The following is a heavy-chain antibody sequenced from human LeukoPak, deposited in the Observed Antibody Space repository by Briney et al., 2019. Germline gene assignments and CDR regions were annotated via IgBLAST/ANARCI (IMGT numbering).Heavy chain of an antibody. CDR3: ARWNSNWFDP. V-gene: IGHV3-33*01. CDR2: IWYDGSKT. Sequence: GGSLRLSCAASGFTFSTYGVHWVRQAPGKGLEWVAVIWYDGSKTYYVDSVKGRFSISRDNSKNTLYLQMNSLRAEDTALYYCARWNSNWFDPWGQGTLVTVSS. D-gene: IGHD1-7*01. J-gene: IGHJ5*02. CDR1: GFTFSTYG.